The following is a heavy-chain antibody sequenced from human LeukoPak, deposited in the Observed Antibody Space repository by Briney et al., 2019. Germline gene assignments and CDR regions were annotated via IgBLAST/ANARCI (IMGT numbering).Heavy chain of an antibody. V-gene: IGHV1-18*01. CDR1: GYTSTSYG. CDR2: VSAYNGNT. CDR3: ASNMRWLDAFDI. Sequence: ASVKVSCKASGYTSTSYGISWVRQAPGQGLEWMGWVSAYNGNTNYAQKLQDRVTMTTDTSTSTAYMELRSLRSEDTAVYYCASNMRWLDAFDIWGQGKMVTVSS. J-gene: IGHJ3*02. D-gene: IGHD5-24*01.